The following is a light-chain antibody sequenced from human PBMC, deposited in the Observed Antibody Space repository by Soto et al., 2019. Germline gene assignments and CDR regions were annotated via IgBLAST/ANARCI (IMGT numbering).Light chain of an antibody. CDR3: CSFAGSHSVV. CDR1: SSDIYAYNY. J-gene: IGLJ3*02. V-gene: IGLV2-14*03. CDR2: DVS. Sequence: QSVLTQPASVSGSPGQSITITCTGTSSDIYAYNYVSWYQQHPGKAPKVVIYDVSERPSGVPDRFSGSKSGNTASLTISGLQAEDEADYFCCSFAGSHSVVFGGGTKVTVL.